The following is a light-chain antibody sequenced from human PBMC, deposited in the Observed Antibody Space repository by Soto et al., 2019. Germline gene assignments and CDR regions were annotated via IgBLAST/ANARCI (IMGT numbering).Light chain of an antibody. V-gene: IGKV1-5*03. CDR1: QRISTW. CDR2: EAS. CDR3: QQYNSYSWT. Sequence: DIQMTQSPPTLSASAGDRVTITGRASQRISTWLAWYRQKPGKATKLLIYEASTLETGVPSRFSGSGSGTEFTLTISSLQPDDFATYYCQQYNSYSWTFGQGTKVDIK. J-gene: IGKJ1*01.